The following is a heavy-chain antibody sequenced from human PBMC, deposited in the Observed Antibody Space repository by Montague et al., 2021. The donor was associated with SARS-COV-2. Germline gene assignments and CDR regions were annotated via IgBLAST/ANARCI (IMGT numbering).Heavy chain of an antibody. J-gene: IGHJ6*02. V-gene: IGHV4-59*01. CDR2: IYHNGST. Sequence: SETLSLTCTVSGGSISSYYWTWIRQPPGKGLESIGYIYHNGSTKYNPSLKSRVTISLDTSKNQFSLKLSSVSVADTAVYYCARGGGNSADYYNYTMDVWGQGTTVTVFS. CDR1: GGSISSYY. CDR3: ARGGGNSADYYNYTMDV. D-gene: IGHD4-23*01.